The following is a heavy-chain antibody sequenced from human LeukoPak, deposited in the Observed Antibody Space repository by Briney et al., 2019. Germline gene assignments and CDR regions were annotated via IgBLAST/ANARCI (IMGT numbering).Heavy chain of an antibody. CDR1: GYTFTSYY. J-gene: IGHJ4*02. D-gene: IGHD3-22*01. CDR2: INPSGGST. CDR3: ARELTKDYYDSSGYYYRYYFDY. Sequence: ASVKVSCKASGYTFTSYYMHWVRQAPGEGLEWMGIINPSGGSTSYAQKFQGRVTMTRDMSTSTVYMELSSLRSEDTAVYYCARELTKDYYDSSGYYYRYYFDYWGQGTLVTVSS. V-gene: IGHV1-46*01.